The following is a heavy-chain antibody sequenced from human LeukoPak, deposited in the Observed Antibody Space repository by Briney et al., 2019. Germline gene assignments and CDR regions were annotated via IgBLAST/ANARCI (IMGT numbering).Heavy chain of an antibody. Sequence: SVKVSCKASGYTFTTYFLHWVRQAPGQGLEWMGGIIPIFGTANYAQKFQGRVTITADESTSTAYMELSSLRSEDTAVYYCARDSGSGTYYFDYWGQGTLVTVSS. CDR2: IIPIFGTA. CDR1: GYTFTTYF. V-gene: IGHV1-69*13. CDR3: ARDSGSGTYYFDY. J-gene: IGHJ4*02. D-gene: IGHD3-10*01.